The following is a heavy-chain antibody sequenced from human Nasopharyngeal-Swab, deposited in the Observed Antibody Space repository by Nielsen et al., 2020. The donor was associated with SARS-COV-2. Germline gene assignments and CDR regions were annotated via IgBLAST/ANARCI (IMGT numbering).Heavy chain of an antibody. J-gene: IGHJ4*02. Sequence: GGSLRLSCAASGFIFSASAIHWVRQASGKGLEWVGRIGDKGHNYATTYGASVQGRFTISRDDSKNTAFLQMDSLKTEDTALYYCTTDFYFDYWGQGTLVTVSS. CDR3: TTDFYFDY. V-gene: IGHV3-73*01. CDR2: IGDKGHNYAT. CDR1: GFIFSASA.